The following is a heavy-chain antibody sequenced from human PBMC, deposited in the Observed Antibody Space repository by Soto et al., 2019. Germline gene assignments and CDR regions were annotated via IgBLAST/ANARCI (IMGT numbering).Heavy chain of an antibody. Sequence: SETLSLTCTVSGGSISSSSYYWGWIRQPPGKGLEWIGSIYYSGSTYYNPSLKSRVTISVDTSKNQFSLKLSSVTAADTAVYYCARHPKVVPATGWFDPWGQGTLVTVSS. V-gene: IGHV4-39*01. CDR3: ARHPKVVPATGWFDP. J-gene: IGHJ5*02. CDR1: GGSISSSSYY. D-gene: IGHD2-2*01. CDR2: IYYSGST.